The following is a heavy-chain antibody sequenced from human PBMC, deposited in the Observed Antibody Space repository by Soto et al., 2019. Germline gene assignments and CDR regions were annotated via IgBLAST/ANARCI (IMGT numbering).Heavy chain of an antibody. V-gene: IGHV4-39*01. D-gene: IGHD2-21*02. CDR3: ARKRTSVVTQAYFDS. CDR2: IYYSGST. J-gene: IGHJ4*02. CDR1: GDSINNRSYY. Sequence: XASLSLTCTVTGDSINNRSYYWGWIRQPPGKGLEWIGSIYYSGSTYNNPSLKSRVSMSVDTSKNQFSLKLRSVTAADTALYYCARKRTSVVTQAYFDSWGQGSLVTVSS.